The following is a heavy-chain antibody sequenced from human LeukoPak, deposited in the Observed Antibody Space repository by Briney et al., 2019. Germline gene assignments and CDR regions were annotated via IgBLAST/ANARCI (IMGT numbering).Heavy chain of an antibody. CDR1: GGSISSSIYY. Sequence: SETLSLTCSVSGGSISSSIYYWGWIRQPPGKGLEWIGSIYYSGSTYYNPSLKSRVTISVDTSKNQFSLKLSSVTAADTAVFYCARHAWELAPLDRWGQGTPVTVSS. V-gene: IGHV4-39*01. CDR3: ARHAWELAPLDR. CDR2: IYYSGST. D-gene: IGHD1-26*01. J-gene: IGHJ4*02.